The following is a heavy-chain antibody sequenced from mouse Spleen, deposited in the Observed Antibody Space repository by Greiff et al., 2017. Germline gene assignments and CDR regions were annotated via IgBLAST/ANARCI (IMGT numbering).Heavy chain of an antibody. CDR2: IYPRSGNT. CDR3: ASGNYVRGAMDY. J-gene: IGHJ4*01. D-gene: IGHD2-1*01. Sequence: VKLMESGAELARPGASVKLSCKASGYTFTSYGISWVKQRTGQGLEWIGEIYPRSGNTYYNEKFKGKATLTADKSSSTAYMELRSLTSEDSAVYFCASGNYVRGAMDYWGQGTSVTVSS. V-gene: IGHV1-81*01. CDR1: GYTFTSYG.